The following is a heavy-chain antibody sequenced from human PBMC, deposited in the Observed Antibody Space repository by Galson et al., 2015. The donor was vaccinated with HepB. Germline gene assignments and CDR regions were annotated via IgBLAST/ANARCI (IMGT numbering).Heavy chain of an antibody. Sequence: SVKVSCKASGGTFSSYAISWVRQAPGQGLEWMGGIIPIFGTANYAQKFQGRVTITADESTSTAYMELSSLRSEDTAVYYCARGEPYCGGDCYFLDYWGQGTLVTVSS. D-gene: IGHD2-21*02. CDR2: IIPIFGTA. CDR3: ARGEPYCGGDCYFLDY. J-gene: IGHJ4*02. CDR1: GGTFSSYA. V-gene: IGHV1-69*13.